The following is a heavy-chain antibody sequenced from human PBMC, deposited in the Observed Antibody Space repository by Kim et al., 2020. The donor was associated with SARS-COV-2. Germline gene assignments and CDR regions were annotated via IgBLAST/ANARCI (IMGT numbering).Heavy chain of an antibody. CDR1: GFTFSTYI. V-gene: IGHV3-23*01. CDR2: ISGSGGST. CDR3: GKGGWLDY. D-gene: IGHD6-19*01. Sequence: GGSLRLSCAASGFTFSTYIMNWVRQAPGKGLEWVSIISGSGGSTHYADSVKGRFTISRDNSKNTLFLQMNSLRAEDTAVYYCGKGGWLDYWGQGTLVTVS. J-gene: IGHJ4*02.